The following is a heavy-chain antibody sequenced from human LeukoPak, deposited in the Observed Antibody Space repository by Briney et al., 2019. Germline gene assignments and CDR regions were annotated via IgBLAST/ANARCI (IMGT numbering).Heavy chain of an antibody. CDR3: ARDPWRQLVGHNWFDP. D-gene: IGHD6-6*01. V-gene: IGHV3-21*01. Sequence: GGSLRLSCAASGFTFSSYSMNWVRQAPGKGLEWVSSISSSSSYIYYADSVKGRFTISRDNAKNSLYLQMNSLRAEDTAVYYCARDPWRQLVGHNWFDPWGQGTLVTVSS. CDR1: GFTFSSYS. J-gene: IGHJ5*02. CDR2: ISSSSSYI.